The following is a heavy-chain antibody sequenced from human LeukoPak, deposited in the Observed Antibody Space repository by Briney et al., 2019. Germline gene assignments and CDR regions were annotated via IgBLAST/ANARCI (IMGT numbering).Heavy chain of an antibody. Sequence: SETLSLTCTVSGGSISSYYWSWIRQPAGQGMEWIGRIYTSGSTNYNPSLKSRVTMSVDTSKNQFSLTLSSVPATYTAVDYCARGLMISGALDYWGQGTLVTVSS. CDR3: ARGLMISGALDY. J-gene: IGHJ4*02. D-gene: IGHD3-16*01. V-gene: IGHV4-4*07. CDR1: GGSISSYY. CDR2: IYTSGST.